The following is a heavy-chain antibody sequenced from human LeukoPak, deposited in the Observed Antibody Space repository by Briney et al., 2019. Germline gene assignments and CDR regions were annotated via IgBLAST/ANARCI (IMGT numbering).Heavy chain of an antibody. CDR1: GFTFSGYS. Sequence: PGGSLRLSCTASGFTFSGYSMNWIRQAPGKGLEWVSSFGTRSTSIYHAGSVKGRFAISRDNAKNSLYLQMNSLRAEDTAVYYCARGLPPYGSGRGLFYWGQGTLVTVSS. CDR3: ARGLPPYGSGRGLFY. V-gene: IGHV3-21*01. J-gene: IGHJ4*02. D-gene: IGHD6-19*01. CDR2: FGTRSTSI.